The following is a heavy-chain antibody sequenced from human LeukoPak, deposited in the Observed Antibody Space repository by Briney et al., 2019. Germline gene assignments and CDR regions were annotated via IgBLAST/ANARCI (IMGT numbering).Heavy chain of an antibody. Sequence: ASVKVSCKGSGYSFTSYWIGWVRQMPGKGLGWMGIIYPGVSATRYSPSFQGQVTISADKSMSTAYLQWSSLKASDTAMYYCARRLYSSGSFARIDPWGQGTLVTVSS. CDR1: GYSFTSYW. CDR2: IYPGVSAT. D-gene: IGHD3-10*01. CDR3: ARRLYSSGSFARIDP. V-gene: IGHV5-51*01. J-gene: IGHJ5*02.